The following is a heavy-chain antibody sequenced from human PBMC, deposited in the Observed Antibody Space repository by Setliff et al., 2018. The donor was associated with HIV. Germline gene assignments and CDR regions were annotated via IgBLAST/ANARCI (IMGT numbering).Heavy chain of an antibody. CDR2: ISGSGGNT. CDR1: GFTFRSYA. CDR3: AKEPPSRLQLVPHNWFDP. V-gene: IGHV3-23*01. Sequence: QTGGSLRLSCAASGFTFRSYAMSWVRQAPGKGLEWVSGISGSGGNTYYADSVKGRFTISRDNSKNTLYLQMNSLRAEDTAVYYCAKEPPSRLQLVPHNWFDPWGQGTLVTVSS. D-gene: IGHD6-6*01. J-gene: IGHJ5*02.